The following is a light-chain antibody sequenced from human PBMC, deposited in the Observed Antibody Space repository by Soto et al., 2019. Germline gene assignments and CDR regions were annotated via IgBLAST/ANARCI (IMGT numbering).Light chain of an antibody. CDR3: QRYGSSPSWT. J-gene: IGKJ1*01. CDR2: GAS. Sequence: ESVLTQSPGTLSLSPGERATLSCRASQSVSTSYLAWYQQKPGQAPRLLIYGASSRATGTPDRFSGSGSGTDFTLTINRLEPEDFAVYYCQRYGSSPSWTFGQGTKVE. CDR1: QSVSTSY. V-gene: IGKV3-20*01.